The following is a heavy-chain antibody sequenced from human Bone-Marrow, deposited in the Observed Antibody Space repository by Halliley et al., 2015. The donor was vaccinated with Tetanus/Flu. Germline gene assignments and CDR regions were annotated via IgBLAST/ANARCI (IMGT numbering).Heavy chain of an antibody. CDR1: GGSISSSNW. CDR3: ARSRAVAGDALDI. V-gene: IGHV4-4*02. CDR2: IYHTGST. J-gene: IGHJ3*02. D-gene: IGHD6-19*01. Sequence: LRLSCAVSGGSISSSNWWSWVRQPPGKGLEWIGEIYHTGSTNFNPSLMSRVTISVDRSKNQFSLRVTSVTAADTAVYYCARSRAVAGDALDIWGQGTMVTVSS.